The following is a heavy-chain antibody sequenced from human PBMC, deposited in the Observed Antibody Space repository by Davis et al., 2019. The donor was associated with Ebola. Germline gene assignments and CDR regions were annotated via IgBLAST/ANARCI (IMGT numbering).Heavy chain of an antibody. D-gene: IGHD3-22*01. Sequence: GGSLRLSCAVYGGSFSGYYWSWIRQPPGKGLEWVSSISSSSSYIYYADSVKGRFTISRDNAKNSLYLQMNSLRAEDTAVYYCAREGESYYDSSGYYWVEYYYGMDVWGQGTTVTVSS. J-gene: IGHJ6*02. CDR2: ISSSSSYI. CDR3: AREGESYYDSSGYYWVEYYYGMDV. V-gene: IGHV3-21*04. CDR1: GGSFSGYY.